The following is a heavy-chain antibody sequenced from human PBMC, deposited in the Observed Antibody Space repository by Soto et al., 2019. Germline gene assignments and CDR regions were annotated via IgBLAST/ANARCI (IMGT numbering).Heavy chain of an antibody. V-gene: IGHV1-69*06. CDR2: IIPLVDAT. CDR1: GGTFTTYD. CDR3: ARDRSSSGYNGTFYFDS. Sequence: QVQLVQSGAEVRKPGSSVKVSCKASGGTFTTYDISWVRQAPGQGLEWMGGIIPLVDATKYAQKFQGRVTITADKSTVTAYLELSSLRAEDTAMYYCARDRSSSGYNGTFYFDSWGQGTLVTVSS. D-gene: IGHD6-25*01. J-gene: IGHJ4*02.